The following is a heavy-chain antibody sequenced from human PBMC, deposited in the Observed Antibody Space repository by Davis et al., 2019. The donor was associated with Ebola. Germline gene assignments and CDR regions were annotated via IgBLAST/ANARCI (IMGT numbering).Heavy chain of an antibody. J-gene: IGHJ4*02. CDR2: NYGSGSA. V-gene: IGHV4-4*07. CDR3: AGGDYSAYWGYCLDS. D-gene: IGHD3-16*01. Sequence: ETLSPTCTVSGGSISNFYWSWIRQPAGKGLEWIGRNYGSGSANYNPSLKTRVTMSVDTSKSQFSLKLDSAIAGDTAVYFCAGGDYSAYWGYCLDSWGQGTLVTVSS. CDR1: GGSISNFY.